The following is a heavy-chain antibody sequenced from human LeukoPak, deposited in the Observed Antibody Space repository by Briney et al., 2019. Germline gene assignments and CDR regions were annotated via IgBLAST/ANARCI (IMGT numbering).Heavy chain of an antibody. Sequence: ASVKVSCKASGYTFTSYAMNWVRQAPGQGLEWMGWINTNTGNPTYAQGFTGRFVFSLDTSVNTAYLQISSLKTEDTAVYYCARDPRGGFSNLYPWGQGTLVTVSS. CDR3: ARDPRGGFSNLYP. CDR1: GYTFTSYA. V-gene: IGHV7-4-1*02. CDR2: INTNTGNP. D-gene: IGHD4-11*01. J-gene: IGHJ5*02.